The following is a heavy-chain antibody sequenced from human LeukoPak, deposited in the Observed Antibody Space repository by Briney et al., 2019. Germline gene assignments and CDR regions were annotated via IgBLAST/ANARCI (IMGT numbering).Heavy chain of an antibody. CDR3: TTGPLRLGELVVDS. J-gene: IGHJ4*02. V-gene: IGHV3-11*04. CDR1: GFTFSDYY. D-gene: IGHD3-16*01. CDR2: ISTSGSYI. Sequence: GGSLRLSCAASGFTFSDYYMSWIRQAPGKGLEWVSYISTSGSYIYYANSMKGRFTISRDNAKNSLYLQMNSLRVEDSAVYYCTTGPLRLGELVVDSWGQGTLVTVSS.